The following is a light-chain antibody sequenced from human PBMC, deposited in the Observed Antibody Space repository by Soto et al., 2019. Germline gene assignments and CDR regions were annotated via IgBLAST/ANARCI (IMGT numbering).Light chain of an antibody. V-gene: IGKV3-20*01. CDR1: QSVNSNY. J-gene: IGKJ1*01. Sequence: ESVLAQSPGTLSLSPGERATLSCRASQSVNSNYLTWYQQKPGQAPRLLIYGASSRATGIPDRFSGSGSGTDFPLTISRLEPEDFAVYYCQQYGSSPPTFGQGTKVEIK. CDR2: GAS. CDR3: QQYGSSPPT.